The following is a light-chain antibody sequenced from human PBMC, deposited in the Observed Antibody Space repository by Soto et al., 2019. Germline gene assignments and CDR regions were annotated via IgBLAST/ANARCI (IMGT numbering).Light chain of an antibody. Sequence: QSALTQPASVSGSPGPSINISCTGTSSDVGVNNYLSWYKQHPGKAHKLMIYDVSNLISGVYNRFSGSKSGNTASLTISGLQSEDEADYYFSSYTSSSTLVFGGGT. CDR1: SSDVGVNNY. J-gene: IGLJ2*01. CDR3: SSYTSSSTLV. CDR2: DVS. V-gene: IGLV2-14*01.